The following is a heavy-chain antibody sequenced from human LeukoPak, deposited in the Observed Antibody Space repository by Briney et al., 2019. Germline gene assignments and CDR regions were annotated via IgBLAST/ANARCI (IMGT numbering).Heavy chain of an antibody. CDR2: ITTSGDST. Sequence: GGSLRLSCEASGFTFNAYAMTWVRQAPGEGLEWVSTITTSGDSTYYADSVKGRFSIFRDNSKNTLYLQMNSLRAEDTAVYYCAKPRYGSGSYGYYFDYWGQGTLVTVSS. CDR1: GFTFNAYA. V-gene: IGHV3-23*01. J-gene: IGHJ4*02. CDR3: AKPRYGSGSYGYYFDY. D-gene: IGHD3-10*01.